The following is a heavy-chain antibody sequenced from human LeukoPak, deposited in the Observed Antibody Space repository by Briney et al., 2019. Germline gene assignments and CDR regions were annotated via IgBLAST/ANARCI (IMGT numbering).Heavy chain of an antibody. CDR2: ISGSGGST. Sequence: PGGSLRLSCAASGFTFSSYAMSWVRQAPGKGLEGVSAISGSGGSTYYADSVKGRFTISRDNSKNTLYLQMNSLRAEDTAVYYCANCYSSTWYTTPAGSFASWGQGPRVPAPS. CDR3: ANCYSSTWYTTPAGSFAS. J-gene: IGHJ4*02. V-gene: IGHV3-23*01. CDR1: GFTFSSYA. D-gene: IGHD6-13*01.